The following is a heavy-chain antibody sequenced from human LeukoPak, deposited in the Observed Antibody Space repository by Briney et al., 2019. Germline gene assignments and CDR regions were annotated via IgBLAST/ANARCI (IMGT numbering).Heavy chain of an antibody. D-gene: IGHD3-22*01. J-gene: IGHJ4*02. Sequence: GGSLRLSCVGSEFTFSDYYMSWIRQAPGKGLEWVSYISSSSSYTNYADSVKGRFTISRDNAKNSLYLQMKSLRAEDTAVYYCARGGKYYYDSSGYYYFAYWGQGTLVTVSS. V-gene: IGHV3-11*06. CDR2: ISSSSSYT. CDR1: EFTFSDYY. CDR3: ARGGKYYYDSSGYYYFAY.